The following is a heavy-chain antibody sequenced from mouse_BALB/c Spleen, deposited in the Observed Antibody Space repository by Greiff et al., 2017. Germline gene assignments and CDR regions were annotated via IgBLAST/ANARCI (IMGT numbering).Heavy chain of an antibody. J-gene: IGHJ3*01. CDR3: ARHDYYDSSFAY. V-gene: IGHV5-6*01. CDR1: GFTFSSYG. D-gene: IGHD1-1*01. CDR2: ISSGGSYT. Sequence: EVQLVESGGDLVKPGGSLKLSCAASGFTFSSYGMSWVRQTPDKRLEWVATISSGGSYTYYPDSVKGRFTISRDNAKNTLYLQMSSLKSEDTAMYYCARHDYYDSSFAYWGQGTLVTVSA.